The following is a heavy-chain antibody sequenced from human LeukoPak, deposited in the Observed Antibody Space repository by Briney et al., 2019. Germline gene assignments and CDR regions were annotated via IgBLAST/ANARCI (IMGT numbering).Heavy chain of an antibody. J-gene: IGHJ5*01. Sequence: SQTLSLTCAISGDSVSSNNAVWTWIRQSPSRGLEWLGRTYYRSNWYNDYTVSMKSRITINPDTSKNQFSLQLNSVTPDDTGVYYCARLSADYSKYDSWGQGTLVTVSS. D-gene: IGHD4-11*01. CDR1: GDSVSSNNAV. CDR2: TYYRSNWYN. V-gene: IGHV6-1*01. CDR3: ARLSADYSKYDS.